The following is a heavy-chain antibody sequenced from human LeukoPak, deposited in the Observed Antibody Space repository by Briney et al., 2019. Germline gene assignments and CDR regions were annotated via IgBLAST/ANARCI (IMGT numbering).Heavy chain of an antibody. Sequence: SETLSLTCTVSGGSISSYYWSWIRQPPGKGLEWIGRIYTSGSTNYNPSLKSRVTMSVDTSKNQFSLKLSSVTAADTAVYYCARDQGGSSWQTQYFQHWGQGTLVTVSS. V-gene: IGHV4-4*07. CDR1: GGSISSYY. CDR3: ARDQGGSSWQTQYFQH. D-gene: IGHD6-13*01. CDR2: IYTSGST. J-gene: IGHJ1*01.